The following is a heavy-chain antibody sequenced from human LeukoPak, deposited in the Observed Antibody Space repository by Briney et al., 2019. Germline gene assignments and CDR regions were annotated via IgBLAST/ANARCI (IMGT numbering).Heavy chain of an antibody. J-gene: IGHJ6*04. CDR1: TVSISSYY. V-gene: IGHV4-59*01. CDR3: ARVTGPFRSYGMDV. Sequence: SETLSLTSTVSTVSISSYYWGWIRHPPGKGREWVGYIYYSGSNNYNPSLKSRVTVSVDTSKNQLSLKLSSVTAADTAVYYCARVTGPFRSYGMDVWGEGTTVTVSS. CDR2: IYYSGSN.